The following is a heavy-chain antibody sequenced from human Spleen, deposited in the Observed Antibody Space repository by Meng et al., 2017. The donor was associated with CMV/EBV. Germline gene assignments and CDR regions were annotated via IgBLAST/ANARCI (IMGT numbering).Heavy chain of an antibody. D-gene: IGHD6-13*01. CDR1: VYTFTSYG. V-gene: IGHV1-18*01. CDR3: ARDQQLIPAEYFQH. Sequence: VYTFTSYGMSWLRQAPGQGLEWMGWISAYNGNTIYAQKVQGRVTMTTDASTNTAYLELRSLRSDDTAVYYCARDQQLIPAEYFQHWGPGTLVTVSS. J-gene: IGHJ1*01. CDR2: ISAYNGNT.